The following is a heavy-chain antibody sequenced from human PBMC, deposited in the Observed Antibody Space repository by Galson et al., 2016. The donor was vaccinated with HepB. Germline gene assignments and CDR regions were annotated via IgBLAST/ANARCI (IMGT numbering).Heavy chain of an antibody. CDR1: GGPITSGGYF. J-gene: IGHJ6*02. Sequence: TLSLTCTLSGGPITSGGYFWSWVRQHPGKGLEWIGYISYSGTTYYNPSLKSRVTISLDTSKNQFTLRLSSVNAADTAVYFCARGPFQLGGDFFYAMDVWGPGTTVTVSS. CDR2: ISYSGTT. V-gene: IGHV4-31*03. D-gene: IGHD7-27*01. CDR3: ARGPFQLGGDFFYAMDV.